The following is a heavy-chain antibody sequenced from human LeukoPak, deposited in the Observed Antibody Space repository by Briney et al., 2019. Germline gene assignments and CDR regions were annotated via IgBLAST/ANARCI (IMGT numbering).Heavy chain of an antibody. Sequence: ASVKVSCKASGYNLIDHALHWVRQAPGQGLEWMGWIKFDDGGTSYGRKFRGRVTMSRDTSVSTAYIELSRLRSGDTAVYYCARAGLWDYSDTSGYHNGAFDIWGQGTMVTVSS. V-gene: IGHV1-2*02. CDR1: GYNLIDHA. D-gene: IGHD3-22*01. J-gene: IGHJ3*02. CDR3: ARAGLWDYSDTSGYHNGAFDI. CDR2: IKFDDGGT.